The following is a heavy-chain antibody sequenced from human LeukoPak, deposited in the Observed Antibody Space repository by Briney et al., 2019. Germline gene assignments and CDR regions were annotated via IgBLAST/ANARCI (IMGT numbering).Heavy chain of an antibody. CDR2: MSPNSGNT. Sequence: RRASVKVSCKASGGTFSSYAISWVRQATGQGLEWMGWMSPNSGNTGYAQKFQGRVTMTRDTSTGTAYLELSSLRSEDSAVYYCVRTPPNWGADFWGQGTLVTVSS. CDR1: GGTFSSYA. V-gene: IGHV1-8*02. J-gene: IGHJ4*02. CDR3: VRTPPNWGADF. D-gene: IGHD7-27*01.